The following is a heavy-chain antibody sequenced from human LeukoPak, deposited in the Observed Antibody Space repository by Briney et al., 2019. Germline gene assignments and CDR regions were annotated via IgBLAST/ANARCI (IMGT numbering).Heavy chain of an antibody. CDR2: IYYSGST. Sequence: PSETLSLTCTVSGGSISSYYWSWIRQPPGEGLEWIEYIYYSGSTNYNPSLKSRVTISVDTSKNQFSLKLSSVTAADTAVYYCARSYNYYYMDVWGKGTTVTVSS. V-gene: IGHV4-59*01. CDR3: ARSYNYYYMDV. J-gene: IGHJ6*03. CDR1: GGSISSYY.